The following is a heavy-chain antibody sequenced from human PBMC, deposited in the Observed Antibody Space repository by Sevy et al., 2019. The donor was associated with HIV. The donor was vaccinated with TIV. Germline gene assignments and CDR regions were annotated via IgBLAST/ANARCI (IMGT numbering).Heavy chain of an antibody. CDR3: ARVGYSYAKYYFDY. Sequence: GGSLRLSCAASGFTFSSYWMTWVRQAPGKRPEWVADIKPSGSEKKYVDSVKGRFTVSRDNAKNSLYLQMNSLRAEDTAVYYCARVGYSYAKYYFDYWGQGTLVTVSS. CDR1: GFTFSSYW. CDR2: IKPSGSEK. J-gene: IGHJ4*02. V-gene: IGHV3-7*01. D-gene: IGHD5-18*01.